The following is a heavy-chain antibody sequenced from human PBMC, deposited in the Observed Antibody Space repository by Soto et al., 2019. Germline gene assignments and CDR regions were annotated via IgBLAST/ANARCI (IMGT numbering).Heavy chain of an antibody. V-gene: IGHV1-69*01. Sequence: QVQLEQSGGEVKQPGSSVRVSCKTSGGTFSTYAINWVRQAPGQGLEWMGAIIRLFGTADYSQKFQGRVTITADESTSTAYLELSSLRFDDKAVYFCARPKGTYSNGYYYFDFWGQGTLVTVSS. J-gene: IGHJ4*02. CDR1: GGTFSTYA. CDR3: ARPKGTYSNGYYYFDF. CDR2: IIRLFGTA. D-gene: IGHD6-19*01.